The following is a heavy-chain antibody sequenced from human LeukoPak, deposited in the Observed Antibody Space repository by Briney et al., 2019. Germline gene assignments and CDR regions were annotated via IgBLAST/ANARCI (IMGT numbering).Heavy chain of an antibody. CDR2: IDPNGRTT. Sequence: GGSLRLSCAASGFTFSTSEFNWVRQAPGQGLEWVSYIDPNGRTTYYADSVKGRFTFSRDNAENSLFLQMNSLRADDTGVYYCARAREAPANVFPDHWGQGVVVTVSS. V-gene: IGHV3-48*03. CDR1: GFTFSTSE. D-gene: IGHD2-15*01. J-gene: IGHJ4*02. CDR3: ARAREAPANVFPDH.